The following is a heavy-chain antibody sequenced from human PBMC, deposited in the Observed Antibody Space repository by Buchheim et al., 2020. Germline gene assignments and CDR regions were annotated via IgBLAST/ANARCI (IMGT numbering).Heavy chain of an antibody. Sequence: VQLVESGGGVVQPGRSLRLSCAASGFTFSSYEMNWVRQAPGKGLEWVSYISSSGSTIYYADSVKGRFTISRDNAKNSLYLQMNSLRAEDTAVYYCARVSAVAGNKYYYGMDVWGQGTT. CDR2: ISSSGSTI. CDR3: ARVSAVAGNKYYYGMDV. D-gene: IGHD6-19*01. CDR1: GFTFSSYE. J-gene: IGHJ6*02. V-gene: IGHV3-48*03.